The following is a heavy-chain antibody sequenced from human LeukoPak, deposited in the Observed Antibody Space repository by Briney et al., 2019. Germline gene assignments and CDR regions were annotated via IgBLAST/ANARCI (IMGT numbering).Heavy chain of an antibody. CDR3: AKDRGSGCPDY. D-gene: IGHD6-19*01. CDR1: GFTFSSYA. V-gene: IGHV3-30*04. J-gene: IGHJ4*02. CDR2: ISYDGSNK. Sequence: PGRSLRLSCAASGFTFSSYAMHWVRQAPGKGLEWVAVISYDGSNKYYADSVKGRFTISRDNSKNTLYLQMNSLRAEDTAVYYCAKDRGSGCPDYWGQGTLVTVSS.